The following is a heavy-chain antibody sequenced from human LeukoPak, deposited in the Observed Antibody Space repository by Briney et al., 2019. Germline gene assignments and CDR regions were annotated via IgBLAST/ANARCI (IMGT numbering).Heavy chain of an antibody. CDR2: INPNSGGT. J-gene: IGHJ5*02. V-gene: IGHV1-2*02. D-gene: IGHD6-13*01. CDR3: ARSRSSWDYNWFDP. CDR1: GYTFTGYY. Sequence: GASVKVSCKASGYTFTGYYMHWVRQAPGQGLELIGWINPNSGGTNYAQKFQGRVTMTRDTSLSTAYMELSRLRSDDTDVYYCARSRSSWDYNWFDPWGQGALVTVSS.